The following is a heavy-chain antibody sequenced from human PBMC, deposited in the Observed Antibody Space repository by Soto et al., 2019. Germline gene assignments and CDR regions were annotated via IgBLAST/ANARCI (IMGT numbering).Heavy chain of an antibody. J-gene: IGHJ6*02. D-gene: IGHD3-10*01. CDR3: ARDPRLWFGEGDYYYGMDV. Sequence: QVQLVQSGAEVKKPGASVKVSCKASGYTFTSYGISWVRQAPGQGLEWMGWISAYNGNTNDAQKLQGRVTMTTDTPTSTSYMELRSLRSDDTAVYYCARDPRLWFGEGDYYYGMDVWGQGTTVTVSS. V-gene: IGHV1-18*01. CDR2: ISAYNGNT. CDR1: GYTFTSYG.